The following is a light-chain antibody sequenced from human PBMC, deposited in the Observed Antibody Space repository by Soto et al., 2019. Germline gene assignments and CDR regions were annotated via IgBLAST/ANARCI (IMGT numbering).Light chain of an antibody. CDR2: GAS. CDR1: QNIAMY. J-gene: IGKJ1*01. Sequence: DLQMTQSPSSLSASVGDTVTITCRASQNIAMYLNWYQQRPGKAPKVLISGASNLQSGVPSRFSVSVYGTDFTLTIHSLQPEDFATYSCHHTFSVPPWTFGQGTKVEVK. V-gene: IGKV1-39*01. CDR3: HHTFSVPPWT.